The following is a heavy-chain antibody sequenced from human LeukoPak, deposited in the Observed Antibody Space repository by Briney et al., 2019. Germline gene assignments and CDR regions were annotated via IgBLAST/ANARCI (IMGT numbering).Heavy chain of an antibody. J-gene: IGHJ6*03. CDR2: IIPIFGTA. Sequence: SSVKVSCKASGGTFISYAISWVRQAPGQGLEWMGGIIPIFGTANYAQKFQGRVTITADESTSTAYMELSSLRPEDTAVYYCARYCSSTSCYGAFKDGYYYYYMDVWGKGTTVTVSS. CDR3: ARYCSSTSCYGAFKDGYYYYYMDV. D-gene: IGHD2-2*01. CDR1: GGTFISYA. V-gene: IGHV1-69*01.